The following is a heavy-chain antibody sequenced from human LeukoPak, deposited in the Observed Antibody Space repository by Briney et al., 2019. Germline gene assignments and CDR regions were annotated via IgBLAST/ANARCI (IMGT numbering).Heavy chain of an antibody. CDR3: AKDRPTWPIDY. Sequence: GGSLRLSCAASGFTFNKYSMTWVRQAPGKGLEWVSSISSSGGNTYYADSVKGRFTISRDNSKNTVFLQINSLRAEDTAVYYCAKDRPTWPIDYWGQGTLVTVSS. J-gene: IGHJ4*02. CDR2: ISSSGGNT. CDR1: GFTFNKYS. V-gene: IGHV3-23*01. D-gene: IGHD5-12*01.